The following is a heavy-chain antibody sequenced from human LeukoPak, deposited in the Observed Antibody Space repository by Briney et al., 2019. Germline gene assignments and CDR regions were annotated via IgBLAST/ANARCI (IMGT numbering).Heavy chain of an antibody. CDR3: ARLSTVTTSFDY. CDR1: GGSISSYY. J-gene: IGHJ4*02. Sequence: KPSETLSLTCTVSGGSISSYYWSWIRQPAGKGLEWIGRIYTSGTTHYSPSLKSRVTMSVDTSKNQFSLKLSSVTAADTAVYYCARLSTVTTSFDYWGQGTLVTVSS. D-gene: IGHD4-17*01. CDR2: IYTSGTT. V-gene: IGHV4-4*07.